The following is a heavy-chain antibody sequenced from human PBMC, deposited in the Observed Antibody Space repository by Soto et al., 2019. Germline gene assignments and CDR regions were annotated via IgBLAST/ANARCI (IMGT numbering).Heavy chain of an antibody. CDR3: AKGSITIFGVAPSAYYYYYGMDA. J-gene: IGHJ6*02. CDR2: ISGSGGST. CDR1: GFTFSSYA. Sequence: GGSLRLSCAASGFTFSSYAMSWVRQAPGKGLEWVSAISGSGGSTYYADSVKGRFTISRDNSKNTLYLQMNSLRAEDTAVYYCAKGSITIFGVAPSAYYYYYGMDAWGQGTTVTVSS. V-gene: IGHV3-23*01. D-gene: IGHD3-3*01.